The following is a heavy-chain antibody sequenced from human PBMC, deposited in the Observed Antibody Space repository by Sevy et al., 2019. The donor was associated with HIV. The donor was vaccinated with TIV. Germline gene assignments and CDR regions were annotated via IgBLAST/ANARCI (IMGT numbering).Heavy chain of an antibody. CDR2: FSFGCGKI. Sequence: GGSLRLSCAASGFTFNIYSMSWVRQTPGKGLEWVAIFSFGCGKINHADSVKGRFTMSRDDSKNAVYLQMNNLRVEDTAIYYCAREGCTKPHDYWGQGTLVTVSS. J-gene: IGHJ4*02. CDR3: AREGCTKPHDY. CDR1: GFTFNIYS. D-gene: IGHD2-8*01. V-gene: IGHV3-23*01.